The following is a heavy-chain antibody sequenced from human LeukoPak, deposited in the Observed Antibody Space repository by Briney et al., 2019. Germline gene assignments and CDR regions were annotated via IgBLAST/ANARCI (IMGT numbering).Heavy chain of an antibody. CDR2: LSPNSGNT. Sequence: ASVKVSCKASGYTFTSYDINWVRQATGQGLEWKGWLSPNSGNTGYAQKFQGRVTITRNASINTAYMELSSLRSDDTAVYYCARMAVSGRDNWFDPWGPGSLVTVSS. D-gene: IGHD6-19*01. CDR1: GYTFTSYD. V-gene: IGHV1-8*03. CDR3: ARMAVSGRDNWFDP. J-gene: IGHJ5*02.